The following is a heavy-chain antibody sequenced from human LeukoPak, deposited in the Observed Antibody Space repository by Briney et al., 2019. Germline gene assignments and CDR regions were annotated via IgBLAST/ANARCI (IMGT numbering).Heavy chain of an antibody. CDR1: GYTFTGYY. V-gene: IGHV1-2*02. CDR3: ARGRLRWYFDY. CDR2: INPKSGGT. Sequence: GASVKVSCKASGYTFTGYYMHWVRQAPGQGLEWMGWINPKSGGTNYAQKFQGRVTMTRDTSISTAYIELSRLRSDDTAEYYCARGRLRWYFDYWGQGTLVTVSS. D-gene: IGHD4-23*01. J-gene: IGHJ4*02.